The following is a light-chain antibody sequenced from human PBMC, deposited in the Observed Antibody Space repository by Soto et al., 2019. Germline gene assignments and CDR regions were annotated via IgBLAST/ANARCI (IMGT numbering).Light chain of an antibody. Sequence: QSALTQPASVSGSPGQSITISCTGTSSDVGGYNYVSWYQQHPGKAPKLLIYDVSNRPSVVSNRFSGSKSGNTASLTISGLQAEDEADYYCNSYTSSSNLVFGGGTKLNVL. CDR3: NSYTSSSNLV. CDR2: DVS. CDR1: SSDVGGYNY. V-gene: IGLV2-14*01. J-gene: IGLJ3*02.